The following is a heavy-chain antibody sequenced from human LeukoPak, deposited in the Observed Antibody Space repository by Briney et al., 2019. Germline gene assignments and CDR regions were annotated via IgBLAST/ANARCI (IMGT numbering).Heavy chain of an antibody. CDR2: FYYGANT. CDR1: GCSVSRNY. J-gene: IGHJ4*02. V-gene: IGHV4-59*02. Sequence: SVILSLTCTVSGCSVSRNYWRWIGQPPGKGLEWIAYFYYGANTDYNPSLKSRVTISLDTSKNQLSLRLTSVTPADTAVYYCATVAGPFDYWGQGTLVTVSS. CDR3: ATVAGPFDY.